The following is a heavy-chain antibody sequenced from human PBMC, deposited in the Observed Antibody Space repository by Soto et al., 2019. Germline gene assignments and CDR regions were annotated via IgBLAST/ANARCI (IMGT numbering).Heavy chain of an antibody. CDR1: GFTFSSYA. CDR3: AKGTWGFDY. D-gene: IGHD7-27*01. V-gene: IGHV3-23*01. CDR2: ISGSSGST. Sequence: EVQLLESGGGLVQPGGSLRLSCAASGFTFSSYAMTWVRQAPGKGLEWVSTISGSSGSTYYADSVKGRFTISRDNSKNTVYLQMSSLRAEDTAVYYCAKGTWGFDYWGQGTLVTVSS. J-gene: IGHJ4*02.